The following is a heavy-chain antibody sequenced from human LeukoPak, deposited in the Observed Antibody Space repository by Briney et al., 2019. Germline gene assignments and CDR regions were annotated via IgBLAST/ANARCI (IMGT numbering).Heavy chain of an antibody. CDR2: IIPIFGTA. D-gene: IGHD6-19*01. Sequence: SVNVSCKASGYTVSGYYVHWVRQAPGQGLEWMGGIIPIFGTANYAQKFQGRVTITADKSTSTAYMELSSLRSEDTAVYYCARAGLGQWLVRESEYFDYWGQGTLVTVSS. J-gene: IGHJ4*02. CDR3: ARAGLGQWLVRESEYFDY. CDR1: GYTVSGYY. V-gene: IGHV1-69*06.